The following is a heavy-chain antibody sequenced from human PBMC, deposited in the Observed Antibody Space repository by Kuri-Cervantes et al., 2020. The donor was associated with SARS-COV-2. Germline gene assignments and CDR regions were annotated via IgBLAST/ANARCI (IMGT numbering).Heavy chain of an antibody. CDR1: GGSFSGYY. CDR2: INHSGST. J-gene: IGHJ6*02. Sequence: GSLRLSCAVYGGSFSGYYWSWIRQPPGKGLEWIGEINHSGSTNYNPSLKSRVTISVDTSKNQFSLKLSSVIAADTAVYYCARGSYDFWSGYYYYYGMDVWGQGTTVTVSS. D-gene: IGHD3-3*01. CDR3: ARGSYDFWSGYYYYYGMDV. V-gene: IGHV4-34*01.